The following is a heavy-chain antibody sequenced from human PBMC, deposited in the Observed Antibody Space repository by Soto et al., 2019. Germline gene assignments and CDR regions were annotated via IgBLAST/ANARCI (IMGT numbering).Heavy chain of an antibody. J-gene: IGHJ4*02. CDR2: IYYSGST. CDR3: ARGDGYNYDY. D-gene: IGHD5-12*01. Sequence: QVQLQESGPGLVKASETLSLTCTVSGGSISSYYWSWIRQPPGKGLEWIGYIYYSGSTNYNPSLKSRVTISVDTSKNQSSLKLSSVTAADTAVYYCARGDGYNYDYWGQGTLVTVSS. V-gene: IGHV4-59*01. CDR1: GGSISSYY.